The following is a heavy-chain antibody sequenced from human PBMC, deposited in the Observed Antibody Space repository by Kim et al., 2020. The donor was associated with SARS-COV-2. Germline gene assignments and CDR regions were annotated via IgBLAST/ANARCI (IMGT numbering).Heavy chain of an antibody. D-gene: IGHD3-10*01. CDR3: ARGPLRMHGSGSYYNDSRLGWFDP. CDR1: GGSFSGYY. Sequence: SETLSLTCAVYGGSFSGYYWSWIRQPPGKGLEWIGEINHSGSTNYNPSLKSRVTISVDTSKNQFSLKLSSVTAADTAVYYCARGPLRMHGSGSYYNDSRLGWFDPWGQGTLVTVSS. V-gene: IGHV4-34*01. CDR2: INHSGST. J-gene: IGHJ5*02.